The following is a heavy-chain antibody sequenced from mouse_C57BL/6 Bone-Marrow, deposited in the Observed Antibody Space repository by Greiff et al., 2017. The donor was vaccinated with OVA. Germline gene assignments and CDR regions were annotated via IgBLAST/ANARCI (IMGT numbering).Heavy chain of an antibody. V-gene: IGHV10-1*01. CDR2: IRSKSNNYAT. D-gene: IGHD2-1*01. CDR3: VRPIYYGNYYAMDY. CDR1: GFSFNTYA. J-gene: IGHJ4*01. Sequence: EVKLVESGGGLVQPKGSLKLSCAASGFSFNTYAMNWVRQAPGKGLEWVARIRSKSNNYATYYADSVKDRFTISRDDSESMLYLQMNNLKTEDTAMYYCVRPIYYGNYYAMDYWGQGTSATVSS.